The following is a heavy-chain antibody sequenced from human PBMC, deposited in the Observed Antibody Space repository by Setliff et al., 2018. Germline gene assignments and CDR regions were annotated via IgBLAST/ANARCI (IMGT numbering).Heavy chain of an antibody. Sequence: SETLSLTCTVSGGSISTYYWSWIRQPPGKRLEWIGYIYNSGTTNYNPSLKSRVTISVDTSKNQFFLKLSSVTAADTAVYFCANHGCSGAGCKFYFDPWGQGTLVTVSS. CDR1: GGSISTYY. CDR2: IYNSGTT. J-gene: IGHJ5*02. CDR3: ANHGCSGAGCKFYFDP. D-gene: IGHD2-15*01. V-gene: IGHV4-59*01.